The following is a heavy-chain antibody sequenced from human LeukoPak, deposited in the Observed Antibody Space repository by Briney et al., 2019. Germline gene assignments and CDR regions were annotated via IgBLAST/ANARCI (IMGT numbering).Heavy chain of an antibody. V-gene: IGHV4-34*01. CDR1: GRSFSGYY. D-gene: IGHD7-27*01. CDR3: ARGLKRNRTSLGIRLPRKPLDAFDI. Sequence: SETLSLTCAVYGRSFSGYYWSWIRQPPGKGLEWIGEINHSGSSNYNPSLKSRVTISVDTSKNQFSLKLSSVTAADTAVYYCARGLKRNRTSLGIRLPRKPLDAFDIWGQGTMVTVSS. J-gene: IGHJ3*02. CDR2: INHSGSS.